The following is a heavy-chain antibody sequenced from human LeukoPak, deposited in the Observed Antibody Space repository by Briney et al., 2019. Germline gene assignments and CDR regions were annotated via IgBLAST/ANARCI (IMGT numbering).Heavy chain of an antibody. CDR3: AKGAYDYIEIAYFDY. Sequence: GGSLRLSCVASGFSFNNYAMNWVRQAPGKGLEWVSLINGSSGSTFYADPVKGRFTISRDKSKNTLYLQMNSLRAEDTAVYYCAKGAYDYIEIAYFDYWGQGSLVTVSS. D-gene: IGHD5-12*01. CDR1: GFSFNNYA. J-gene: IGHJ4*02. V-gene: IGHV3-23*01. CDR2: INGSSGST.